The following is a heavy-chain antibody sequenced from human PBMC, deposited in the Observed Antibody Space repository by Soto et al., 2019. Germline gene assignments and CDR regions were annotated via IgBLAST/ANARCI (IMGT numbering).Heavy chain of an antibody. V-gene: IGHV3-33*01. CDR3: ARDGYCSGGSCYSFRYYYYYGMDV. CDR1: GFTFSSYG. D-gene: IGHD2-15*01. J-gene: IGHJ6*02. Sequence: SLRLSCAASGFTFSSYGMHWVRQAPGKGLEWVAVIWYDGSNKYYADSVKGRFTISRDNSKNTLYLQMNSLRAEDTAVYYCARDGYCSGGSCYSFRYYYYYGMDVWGQGTTVTVSS. CDR2: IWYDGSNK.